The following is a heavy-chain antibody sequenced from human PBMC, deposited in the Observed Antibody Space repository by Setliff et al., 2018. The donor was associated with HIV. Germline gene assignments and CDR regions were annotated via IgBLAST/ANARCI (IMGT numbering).Heavy chain of an antibody. CDR2: INHSGST. CDR1: GGSFSGYY. CDR3: ARGPGHDSSGYYYDYYYMDV. D-gene: IGHD3-22*01. Sequence: SETLSLTCAVYGGSFSGYYWSWIRQPPGKGLEWIGEINHSGSTNYNPSLKSRVTISVDTSKNQFSLKLSSVTAADTAVYYCARGPGHDSSGYYYDYYYMDVWGKGTTVTVSS. J-gene: IGHJ6*03. V-gene: IGHV4-34*01.